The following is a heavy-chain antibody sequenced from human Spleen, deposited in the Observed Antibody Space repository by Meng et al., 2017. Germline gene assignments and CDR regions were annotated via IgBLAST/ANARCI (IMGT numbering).Heavy chain of an antibody. CDR3: ARDRVGGTAAQFDY. CDR1: GGSISCFY. V-gene: IGHV4-4*07. D-gene: IGHD1-26*01. J-gene: IGHJ4*02. CDR2: IYTSGST. Sequence: VQLQGSGPGLVKPSETLSLTSIVSGGSISCFYWSRIRQPAGKGLEWVGRIYTSGSTNCNPSLKSRVTMSVDTSKNQFSLILNSVTAADTAVYYCARDRVGGTAAQFDYWGQGTLVTVSS.